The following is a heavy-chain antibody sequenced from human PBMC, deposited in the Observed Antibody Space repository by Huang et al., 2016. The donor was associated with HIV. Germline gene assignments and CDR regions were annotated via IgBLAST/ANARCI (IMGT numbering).Heavy chain of an antibody. CDR3: ARQLYDSTGYLLGARLLD. J-gene: IGHJ4*02. D-gene: IGHD3-22*01. V-gene: IGHV1-69*12. Sequence: QVQLVQSGAEVKKPGSTVKVSCKASGGTFSNYGISWVRQAPGQGLEWMGGSIPVLGTTTYAQKFQGRVTVTADESTSTADMELNSLRSEDTAVYYCARQLYDSTGYLLGARLLDWGQGTLVTVSS. CDR2: SIPVLGTT. CDR1: GGTFSNYG.